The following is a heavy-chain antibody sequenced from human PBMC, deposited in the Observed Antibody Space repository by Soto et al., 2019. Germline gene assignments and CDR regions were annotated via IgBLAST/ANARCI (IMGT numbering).Heavy chain of an antibody. CDR3: ARNNRYSSTWFEGWFAP. J-gene: IGHJ5*02. CDR2: MNPNSGNT. CDR1: GYTFTSYD. D-gene: IGHD6-13*01. V-gene: IGHV1-8*01. Sequence: ASVKVSCKASGYTFTSYDINWLRQATGQGLEYLGWMNPNSGNTGYVQKFQGRVAMTRDTSISTAYMELSSLRSEDTAVYYCARNNRYSSTWFEGWFAPWGQGTLVTVSS.